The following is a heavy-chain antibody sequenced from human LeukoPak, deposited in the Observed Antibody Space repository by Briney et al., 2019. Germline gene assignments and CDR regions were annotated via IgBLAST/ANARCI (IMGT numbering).Heavy chain of an antibody. CDR2: ISSSSSYI. V-gene: IGHV3-21*01. CDR3: ARVASIAAHPVFDY. J-gene: IGHJ4*02. D-gene: IGHD6-6*01. CDR1: GFTFSSYS. Sequence: GGSLRLSCAASGFTFSSYSMNWVRQAPGKGLEWVSSISSSSSYIYYADSVKGRFTISRDNAKNSLYLQMNSLRAEDTAVYYCARVASIAAHPVFDYWGQGTLVTVSS.